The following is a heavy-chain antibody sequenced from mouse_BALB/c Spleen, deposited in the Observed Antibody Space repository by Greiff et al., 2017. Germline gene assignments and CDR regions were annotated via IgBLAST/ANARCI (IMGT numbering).Heavy chain of an antibody. V-gene: IGHV14-3*02. CDR1: GFNIKDTY. D-gene: IGHD2-4*01. Sequence: EVQLKESGAELVKPGASVKLSCTASGFNIKDTYMHWVKQRPEQGLEWIGRIDPANGNTKYDPKFQGKATITSDTSSNTAYLQLSSLTSEDTAVYYCARMITTGFAYWGQGTLVTVSA. J-gene: IGHJ3*01. CDR2: IDPANGNT. CDR3: ARMITTGFAY.